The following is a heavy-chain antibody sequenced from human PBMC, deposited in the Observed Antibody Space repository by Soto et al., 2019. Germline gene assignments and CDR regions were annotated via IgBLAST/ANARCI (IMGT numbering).Heavy chain of an antibody. CDR1: GGTFSSYA. J-gene: IGHJ4*02. Sequence: EASVKVSCKASGGTFSSYAISWVRQAPGQGLEWMGGIIPIFGTANYAQKFQGRVTITAGESTSTAYMELSSLRSEDTAVYYCARGGFTVVVVAAPFDYWGQGTLVTVSS. CDR2: IIPIFGTA. CDR3: ARGGFTVVVVAAPFDY. D-gene: IGHD2-15*01. V-gene: IGHV1-69*13.